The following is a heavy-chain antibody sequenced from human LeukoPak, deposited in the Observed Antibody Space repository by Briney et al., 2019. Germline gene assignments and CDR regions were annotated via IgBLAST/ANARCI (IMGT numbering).Heavy chain of an antibody. J-gene: IGHJ6*03. D-gene: IGHD4-11*01. CDR2: ISSSSSTI. CDR3: ARVSRGVTTSYYYMDV. Sequence: GGSLRLSCAASGFTFSSYSMNWVRQAPGKGLEWVSYISSSSSTIYYADSVKGRFTISRDNAKNSLYLQMNSLRAEDTAVYYCARVSRGVTTSYYYMDVWGKGTTVTVSS. V-gene: IGHV3-48*04. CDR1: GFTFSSYS.